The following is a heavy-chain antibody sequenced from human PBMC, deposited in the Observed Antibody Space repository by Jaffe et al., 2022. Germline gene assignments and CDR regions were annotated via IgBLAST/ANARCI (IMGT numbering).Heavy chain of an antibody. CDR1: GFTFSSYE. D-gene: IGHD4-17*01. V-gene: IGHV3-48*03. Sequence: EVQLVESGGGLVQPGGSLRLSCAASGFTFSSYEMNWVRQAPGKGLEWVSYISSSGSTIYYADSVKGRFTISRDNAKNSLYLQMNSLRAEDTAVYYCARQPYGGKRKWFDYWGQGTLVTVSS. CDR2: ISSSGSTI. CDR3: ARQPYGGKRKWFDY. J-gene: IGHJ4*02.